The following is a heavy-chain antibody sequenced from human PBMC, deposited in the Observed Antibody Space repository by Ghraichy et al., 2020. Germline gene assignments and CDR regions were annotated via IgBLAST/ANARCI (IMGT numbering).Heavy chain of an antibody. CDR1: GGSISSSSYY. Sequence: SETLSLTCTVSGGSISSSSYYWGWIRQPPGKGLEWIGSIYYSGSTYYNPSLKSRVTISVDTSKNQFSLKLSSVTAADTAVYYCARHTPFDYYYYYGMDVWGQGTTVTVS. V-gene: IGHV4-39*01. J-gene: IGHJ6*02. CDR3: ARHTPFDYYYYYGMDV. CDR2: IYYSGST. D-gene: IGHD3-10*01.